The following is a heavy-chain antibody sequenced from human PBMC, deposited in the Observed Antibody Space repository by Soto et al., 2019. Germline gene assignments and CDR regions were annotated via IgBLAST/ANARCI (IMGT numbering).Heavy chain of an antibody. CDR3: ARGDMVRGVIRLDY. Sequence: SETLSLTCTVSGGSISSYYWSWIRQPPGKGLEWIGYIYYSGSTNYNPSLKSRVTISVDTSKNQFSLKLSSVTAADTAVYYCARGDMVRGVIRLDYWGQGTLVT. CDR1: GGSISSYY. V-gene: IGHV4-59*01. CDR2: IYYSGST. D-gene: IGHD3-10*01. J-gene: IGHJ4*02.